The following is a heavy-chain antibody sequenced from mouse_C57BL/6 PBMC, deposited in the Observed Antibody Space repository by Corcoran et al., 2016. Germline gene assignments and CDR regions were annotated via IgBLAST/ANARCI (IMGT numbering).Heavy chain of an antibody. Sequence: QIQLVQSGPELKKPGETVKISCKASGYTFTTYGMSWVKQAPGKGLKWMGWINTYSGVPTYADDFKGRFAFSLETSASTAYLQINNLKNEDTATYFCARWSIYYYGPHAMDYWGQGTSVTVSS. D-gene: IGHD1-1*01. CDR1: GYTFTTYG. CDR3: ARWSIYYYGPHAMDY. V-gene: IGHV9-3*01. J-gene: IGHJ4*01. CDR2: INTYSGVP.